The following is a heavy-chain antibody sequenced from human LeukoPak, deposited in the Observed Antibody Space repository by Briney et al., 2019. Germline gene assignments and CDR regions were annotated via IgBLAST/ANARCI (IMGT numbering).Heavy chain of an antibody. D-gene: IGHD1-1*01. J-gene: IGHJ4*02. CDR2: IHYSGST. CDR3: TRGPYVQPDY. V-gene: IGHV4-39*07. Sequence: PSETLSLTCTVSGDSISGISYYWGWIRQPPGKGLEWIGSIHYSGSTYYNPSLKSRVTISVDTSKNHFSLNLNSVTAADTAVYYCTRGPYVQPDYWGQGTLVTVSS. CDR1: GDSISGISYY.